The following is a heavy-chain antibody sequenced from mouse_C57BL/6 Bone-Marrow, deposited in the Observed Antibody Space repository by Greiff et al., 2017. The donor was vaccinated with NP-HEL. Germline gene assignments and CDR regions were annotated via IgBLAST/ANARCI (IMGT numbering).Heavy chain of an antibody. D-gene: IGHD1-1*01. V-gene: IGHV1-15*01. Sequence: VQLQQSGAELVRPGASVTLSCKASGYTFTDYEMHWVKQTPVHGLEWIGAIDPETGGTAYNQKFKGKAILTADKSSSRAYMELRSLTSEDSAVYYCTWAGSSYFDYWGQGTTLTVSS. CDR2: IDPETGGT. CDR3: TWAGSSYFDY. CDR1: GYTFTDYE. J-gene: IGHJ2*01.